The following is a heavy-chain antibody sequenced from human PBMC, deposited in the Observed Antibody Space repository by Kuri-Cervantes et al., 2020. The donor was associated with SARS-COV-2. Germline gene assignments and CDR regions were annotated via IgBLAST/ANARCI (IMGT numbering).Heavy chain of an antibody. CDR2: IYSGGSST. D-gene: IGHD3-10*01. Sequence: GESLKISCAASGFTFSSYAMSWVRQAPGKGLEWVSVIYSGGSSTYYADSVKGRFTISRDNSKNTLYLQMNSLRAEDTAVYHCVKGSAASRPYYFDSWGQGTLVTVSS. V-gene: IGHV3-23*03. CDR1: GFTFSSYA. CDR3: VKGSAASRPYYFDS. J-gene: IGHJ4*02.